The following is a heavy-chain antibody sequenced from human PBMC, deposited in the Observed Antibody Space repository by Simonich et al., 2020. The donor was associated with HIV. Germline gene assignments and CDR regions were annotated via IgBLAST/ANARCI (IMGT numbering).Heavy chain of an antibody. CDR3: ARGFYQRLYYFDY. Sequence: QVQLQQWGAGLLKPSETLSLTCAVYGGSFSGYYWSWIRQPPGKGLEWIGEINHSARTNYNPSLKSRVTISVDTSKNQFSLKLSSVTAADTAVYYCARGFYQRLYYFDYWGQGTLVTVSS. D-gene: IGHD2-2*01. J-gene: IGHJ4*02. CDR2: INHSART. CDR1: GGSFSGYY. V-gene: IGHV4-34*01.